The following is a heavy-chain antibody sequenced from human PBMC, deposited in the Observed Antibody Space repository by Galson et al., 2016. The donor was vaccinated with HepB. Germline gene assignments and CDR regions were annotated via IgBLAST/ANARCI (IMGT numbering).Heavy chain of an antibody. D-gene: IGHD5-24*01. V-gene: IGHV4-39*01. CDR1: GGSISSSSHY. J-gene: IGHJ4*02. CDR2: IYYSGST. CDR3: ARNERRWLHSPYYFDS. Sequence: ETLSLTCTVSGGSISSSSHYWDWIRQPPGKGLEWIGSIYYSGSTYYNPSLKSRVTISVDTSKDQFSLKLSSVTAADTAVYYCARNERRWLHSPYYFDSWGQGTLVTVSS.